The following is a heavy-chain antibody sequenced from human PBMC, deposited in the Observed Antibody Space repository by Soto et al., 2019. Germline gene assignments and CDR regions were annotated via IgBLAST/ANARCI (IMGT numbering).Heavy chain of an antibody. J-gene: IGHJ6*03. CDR2: MNPNSGNT. D-gene: IGHD3-16*02. CDR1: GYTFTSYD. CDR3: ARGSEYYDYIWGSYRSPFTYYYYYMDV. Sequence: ASVKVSCKASGYTFTSYDINWVRQATGQGLEWMGWMNPNSGNTGYAQKFQGRVTMTRNTSISTAYMELSSLRSEDTAVYYCARGSEYYDYIWGSYRSPFTYYYYYMDVWGKGTTVTVSS. V-gene: IGHV1-8*01.